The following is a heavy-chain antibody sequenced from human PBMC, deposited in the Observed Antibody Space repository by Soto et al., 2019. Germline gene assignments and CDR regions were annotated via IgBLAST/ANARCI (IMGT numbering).Heavy chain of an antibody. CDR1: GASVSSSGSA. J-gene: IGHJ4*02. D-gene: IGHD5-12*01. Sequence: SGTLSLTCTVSGASVSSSGSAGCWIRQPPGKRRVWIVYIYYSGSTNYNPSLKSQVTITVDTSKNHFSLKLSSVTAADTAVYYCARGGYSGYDPSFDYWGQGTLVTVSS. CDR3: ARGGYSGYDPSFDY. V-gene: IGHV4-61*03. CDR2: IYYSGST.